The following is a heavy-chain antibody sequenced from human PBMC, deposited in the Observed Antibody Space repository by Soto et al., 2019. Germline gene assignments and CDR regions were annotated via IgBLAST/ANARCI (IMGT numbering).Heavy chain of an antibody. CDR1: GFTFSSYG. Sequence: VQLVESGGGVVQPGRSLRLSCAASGFTFSSYGMHWVRQAPGKGLEWVAVISYDGSNKYYADSVKGRFTISRDNSKNTLYLQMNSLRAEDTAVYYCAKVHLVQAARPYYGMDVWGQGTTVTVSS. V-gene: IGHV3-30*18. D-gene: IGHD6-6*01. J-gene: IGHJ6*02. CDR3: AKVHLVQAARPYYGMDV. CDR2: ISYDGSNK.